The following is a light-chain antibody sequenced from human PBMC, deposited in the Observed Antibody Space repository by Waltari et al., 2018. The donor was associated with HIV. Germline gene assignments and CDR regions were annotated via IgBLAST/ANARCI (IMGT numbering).Light chain of an antibody. CDR2: GTT. CDR3: LLYMGSSIWV. Sequence: QTVVTQEPSFSVSPGGTVTLTCGLTSGSVSTSHSPTWYQQTPGQAPRTLMYGTTTRSSGVPDRFSGSILGNRAALTITGAQADDESDYYCLLYMGSSIWVFGGGTKLTVL. V-gene: IGLV8-61*01. CDR1: SGSVSTSHS. J-gene: IGLJ3*02.